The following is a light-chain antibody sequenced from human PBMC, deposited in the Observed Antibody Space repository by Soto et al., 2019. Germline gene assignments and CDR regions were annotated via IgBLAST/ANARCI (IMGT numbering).Light chain of an antibody. CDR3: AAWDDSLNGSVV. J-gene: IGLJ2*01. CDR1: SSNIGSNT. CDR2: SNN. Sequence: QSVLTQPPSASGTPGQRVTISCSGSSSNIGSNTVNWYQQLPGTAPKLVIYSNNQRPSGVPDRFSGSKSGTSASLAISGLQSEDDADYYCAAWDDSLNGSVVLGGGTKVTVL. V-gene: IGLV1-44*01.